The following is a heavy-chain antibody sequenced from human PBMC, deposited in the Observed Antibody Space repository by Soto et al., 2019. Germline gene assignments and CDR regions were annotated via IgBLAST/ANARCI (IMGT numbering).Heavy chain of an antibody. CDR3: AHRLIAAAVNWFDP. J-gene: IGHJ5*02. D-gene: IGHD6-13*01. CDR1: GFSLSTSGVG. Sequence: QITLKESVPTLVKPTQTLTLTCTFSGFSLSTSGVGVGWIRQPPGKALEWLALIYWNDDKRYSPSLKSRLTITKDPSKNQVVLTMTNMDPVDTAPYYCAHRLIAAAVNWFDPWGQGTLVTVSS. V-gene: IGHV2-5*01. CDR2: IYWNDDK.